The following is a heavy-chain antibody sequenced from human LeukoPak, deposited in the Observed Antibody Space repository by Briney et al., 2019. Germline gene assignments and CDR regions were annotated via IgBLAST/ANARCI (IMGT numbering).Heavy chain of an antibody. V-gene: IGHV3-15*01. CDR1: GLSFTNAL. Sequence: GGSLRLSCAASGLSFTNALVTWVRQAPGKGLEWIGHIQRKSDGGTAAYIAPVQGRFTISREDSETTVYLQMNSLKTEDTAMYYCTASGVWGQGTLVTAS. J-gene: IGHJ4*02. D-gene: IGHD7-27*01. CDR2: IQRKSDGGTA. CDR3: TASGV.